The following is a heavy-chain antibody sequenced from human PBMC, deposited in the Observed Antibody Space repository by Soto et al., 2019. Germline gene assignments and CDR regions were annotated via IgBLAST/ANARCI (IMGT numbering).Heavy chain of an antibody. Sequence: EVQLVESGGGLVKPGGSLRLSCAASGFTFSSYSMNWVRQAPGKGLEWVSSIGSSSNYIYYADSVKGRFTISRNNAKNSLYLQMHSLRAEETAVYYCARKGYGDYGGMDVWGQGTTGTVSS. CDR2: IGSSSNYI. CDR3: ARKGYGDYGGMDV. J-gene: IGHJ6*02. D-gene: IGHD4-17*01. V-gene: IGHV3-21*01. CDR1: GFTFSSYS.